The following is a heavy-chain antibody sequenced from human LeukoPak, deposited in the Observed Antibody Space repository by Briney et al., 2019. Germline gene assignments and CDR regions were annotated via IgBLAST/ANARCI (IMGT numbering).Heavy chain of an antibody. D-gene: IGHD3-22*01. CDR2: IDWDDDK. V-gene: IGHV2-70*17. CDR3: ARSSSSGNYQSYYFDF. Sequence: ESGPALVKPTQTLTLTCTFSGFLPSTSRMSVSWIRQPPGKALEWLARIDWDDDKFYSPSLKTRLTISKDTSKNQVVLRMANMDPVDTATYFCARSSSSGNYQSYYFDFWGQGTLVAVSS. CDR1: GFLPSTSRMS. J-gene: IGHJ4*02.